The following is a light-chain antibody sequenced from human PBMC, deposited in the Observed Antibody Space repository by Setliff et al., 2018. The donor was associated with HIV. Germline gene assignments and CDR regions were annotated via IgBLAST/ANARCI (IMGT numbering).Light chain of an antibody. V-gene: IGLV1-47*01. Sequence: QSVLTQPPSVSGTPGQRIIVSCSGNSSNIGNNYVYFYQQLPAMAPKLLIYRNSHRPSGVPGRFSGSKSGSSASLAISGLRSEDEADYYCASWDDSFGGRVFGGGTKVTVL. CDR3: ASWDDSFGGRV. CDR1: SSNIGNNY. J-gene: IGLJ3*02. CDR2: RNS.